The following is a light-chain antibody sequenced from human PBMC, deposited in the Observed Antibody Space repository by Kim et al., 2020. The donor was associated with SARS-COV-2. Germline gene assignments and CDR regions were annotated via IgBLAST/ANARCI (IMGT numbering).Light chain of an antibody. CDR2: AAT. V-gene: IGKV1-39*01. CDR1: ERITHY. J-gene: IGKJ2*01. CDR3: QQGYSTPHT. Sequence: DIQMTQSPYSLSASVGDRVTIACRASERITHYLNWYQQKPGKAPKLLIFAATNLQTGVPSRFIGSGSGTDFTLTISSLQPEDFAVYYCQQGYSTPHTFGQGTKLEIK.